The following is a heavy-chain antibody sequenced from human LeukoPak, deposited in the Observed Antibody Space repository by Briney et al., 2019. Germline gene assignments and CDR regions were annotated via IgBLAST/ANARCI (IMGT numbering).Heavy chain of an antibody. Sequence: LGGSLRLSCAASGFTFDDYGMSWVRQAPGKGLEWVSYISSSGSIIYYADSVKGRFTISRDNAKNSLYLQMNSLRAEDTAVYYCARDRFSGSYPLDYWGQGTLVTVSS. CDR1: GFTFDDYG. D-gene: IGHD1-26*01. J-gene: IGHJ4*02. CDR3: ARDRFSGSYPLDY. CDR2: ISSSGSII. V-gene: IGHV3-11*01.